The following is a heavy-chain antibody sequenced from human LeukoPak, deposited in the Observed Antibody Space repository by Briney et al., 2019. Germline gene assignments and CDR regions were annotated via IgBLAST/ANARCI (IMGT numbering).Heavy chain of an antibody. V-gene: IGHV4-39*01. Sequence: PSETLSLTCAVSGDSISSSSYDWAWIRQSPWKGLEWIGNVLYRWNTNYNPSLKSRVTISVDTSKKQFSLKLNSVTAADTAVYYCARHKAYGSGSYSPYCFDYWGQGTLVTVSS. CDR2: VLYRWNT. D-gene: IGHD3-10*01. CDR3: ARHKAYGSGSYSPYCFDY. J-gene: IGHJ4*02. CDR1: GDSISSSSYD.